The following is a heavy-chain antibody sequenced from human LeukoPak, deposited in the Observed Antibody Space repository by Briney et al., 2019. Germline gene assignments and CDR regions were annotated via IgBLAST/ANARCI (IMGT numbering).Heavy chain of an antibody. CDR2: IYHSGST. V-gene: IGHV4-38-2*02. Sequence: PSETLSLTCTVSGYSISSGYYWGWIRQPPGKGLEWIGSIYHSGSTYYNPSLKSRVTISVDTSKNQFSLKLSSVTAADTDVYYCARDGYSSGWYKDYFDYWGQGTLVTVSS. CDR3: ARDGYSSGWYKDYFDY. CDR1: GYSISSGYY. D-gene: IGHD6-19*01. J-gene: IGHJ4*02.